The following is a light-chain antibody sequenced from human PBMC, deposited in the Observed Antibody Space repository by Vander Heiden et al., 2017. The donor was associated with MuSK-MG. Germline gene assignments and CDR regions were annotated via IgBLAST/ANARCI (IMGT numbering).Light chain of an antibody. CDR3: QQSYSAPPT. Sequence: DLQLTQSPSSLSASAGDSVTITCRASQNIINYLNWYQQKPGKATKLLIYAASSLQSGVPSRFSGSGSGTRFALNINGLQPEDFATYYCQQSYSAPPTFGQGTKVEIE. CDR2: AAS. V-gene: IGKV1-39*01. J-gene: IGKJ1*01. CDR1: QNIINY.